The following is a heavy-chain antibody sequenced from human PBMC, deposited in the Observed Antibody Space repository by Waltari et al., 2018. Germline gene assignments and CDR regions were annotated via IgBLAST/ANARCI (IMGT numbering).Heavy chain of an antibody. CDR3: ARAEDYYGPGAFDI. Sequence: QVQLQESGPGLVKPSETLSLTCAVSGYSISSGYYWGWSRQPPGKGLEWIGSIYHSGSTYYNPSLKSRVTISVDTSKNQFSLKLSSVTAADTAVYYCARAEDYYGPGAFDIWGQGTMVTVSS. J-gene: IGHJ3*02. CDR1: GYSISSGYY. D-gene: IGHD3-10*01. CDR2: IYHSGST. V-gene: IGHV4-38-2*01.